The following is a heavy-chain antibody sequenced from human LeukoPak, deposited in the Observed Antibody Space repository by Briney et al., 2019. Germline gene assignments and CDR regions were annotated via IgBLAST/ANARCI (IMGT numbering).Heavy chain of an antibody. CDR3: ARATYYDILTGYYPHYYYYGMDV. CDR2: IIPIFGTA. Sequence: SVKVSCKASGGTFSSYAISWVRQAPGQGLEWMGGIIPIFGTANYAQKFQGRVTITADESTSTAYMELSSLRSEDTAVYYCARATYYDILTGYYPHYYYYGMDVWGKGTTVTVSS. J-gene: IGHJ6*04. CDR1: GGTFSSYA. D-gene: IGHD3-9*01. V-gene: IGHV1-69*01.